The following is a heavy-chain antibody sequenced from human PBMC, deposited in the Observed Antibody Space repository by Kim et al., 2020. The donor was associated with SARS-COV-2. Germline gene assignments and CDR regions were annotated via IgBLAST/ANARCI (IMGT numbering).Heavy chain of an antibody. D-gene: IGHD3-10*01. CDR2: ISSSSSTI. CDR3: ARDSHPQGYGSGSYYNGFDP. J-gene: IGHJ5*02. Sequence: GGSLRLSCAASGFTFSSYSMNWVRQAPGKGLEWVSYISSSSSTIYYADSVKGRFTISRDNAKNSLYLQMNSLRDEDTAVYYCARDSHPQGYGSGSYYNGFDPWGQGTLVTVSS. CDR1: GFTFSSYS. V-gene: IGHV3-48*02.